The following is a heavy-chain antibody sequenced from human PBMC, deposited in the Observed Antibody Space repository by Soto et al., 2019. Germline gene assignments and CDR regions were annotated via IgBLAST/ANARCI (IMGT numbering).Heavy chain of an antibody. CDR3: AQSLTDYYYYGMDV. V-gene: IGHV3-30-3*01. CDR2: ISYDGSNK. Sequence: PGGSLRLSCAASGFTFSSYAMHWVRQAPGKGLEWVAVISYDGSNKYYADSVKGRFTISRDNSKNTLYLQMNSLRAEDTAVYYCAQSLTDYYYYGMDVWGQGTTVTVS. J-gene: IGHJ6*02. CDR1: GFTFSSYA. D-gene: IGHD1-26*01.